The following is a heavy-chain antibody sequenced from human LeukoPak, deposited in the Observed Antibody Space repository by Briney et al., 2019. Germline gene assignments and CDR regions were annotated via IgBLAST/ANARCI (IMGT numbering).Heavy chain of an antibody. Sequence: PSETLSLTCTVSGGSISTITYYWGWIRQPPGKGLEWVGHMYYRGSTYYDPSLKSRVTISVDTSKNQFSLKLSSVTAADAAVYYCARENPSGVATIDYWGQGTLVTVSS. CDR3: ARENPSGVATIDY. CDR1: GGSISTITYY. J-gene: IGHJ4*02. CDR2: MYYRGST. D-gene: IGHD5-12*01. V-gene: IGHV4-39*07.